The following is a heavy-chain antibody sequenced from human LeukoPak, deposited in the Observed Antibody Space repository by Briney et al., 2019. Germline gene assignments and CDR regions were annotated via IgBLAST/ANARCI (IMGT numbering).Heavy chain of an antibody. Sequence: GGTLRLFCAVSGFNFSNYSMSWVRQAPGKGLEWVSAISGSGGRTYYADSVKGRFTISRDNSKRTLYLQMNSLRADDTAIYYCAKDHYDNWFDPWGQGTLVTVSS. D-gene: IGHD3-16*01. V-gene: IGHV3-23*01. CDR3: AKDHYDNWFDP. CDR2: ISGSGGRT. J-gene: IGHJ5*02. CDR1: GFNFSNYS.